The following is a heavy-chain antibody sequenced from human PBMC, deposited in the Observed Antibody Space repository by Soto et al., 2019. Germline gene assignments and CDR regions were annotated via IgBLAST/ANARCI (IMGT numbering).Heavy chain of an antibody. CDR3: AATGDHYFGLYV. D-gene: IGHD2-21*02. V-gene: IGHV1-18*01. Sequence: QVQLLQSGGEVKKPGASVKVSCNSSDHTFTYYGINWVRRAHGQGLEWMGWISGYNGNTKYAQKFQDRVTMSADTSTRTAYMEMRSLTSDDTAVYFGAATGDHYFGLYVWGKGTKVTVSS. CDR1: DHTFTYYG. J-gene: IGHJ6*04. CDR2: ISGYNGNT.